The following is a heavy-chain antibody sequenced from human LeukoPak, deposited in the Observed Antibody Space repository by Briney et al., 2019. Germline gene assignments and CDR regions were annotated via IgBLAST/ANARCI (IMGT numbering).Heavy chain of an antibody. CDR2: INQDGSVK. D-gene: IGHD4-17*01. CDR3: ARDDYGDYFFPY. Sequence: PGGSLRLSCAASGFTFSNSWMSWVRQAPGKGLEWVGNINQDGSVKNYVDSVKGRFTFSRDNAKNTLYLQMNSLRAEDTAVYYCARDDYGDYFFPYWGQGTLVTVSS. CDR1: GFTFSNSW. V-gene: IGHV3-7*01. J-gene: IGHJ4*02.